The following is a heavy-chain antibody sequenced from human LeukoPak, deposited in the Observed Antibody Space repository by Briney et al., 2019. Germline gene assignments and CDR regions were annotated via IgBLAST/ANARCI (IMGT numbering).Heavy chain of an antibody. D-gene: IGHD3-3*01. J-gene: IGHJ4*02. V-gene: IGHV3-21*01. CDR2: ISSSSSYI. CDR3: ARAGITIFGVVTTYYFDY. Sequence: EPGGSLRLSCAASGFTFSSYSMNWVRQAPGKGLEWVSSISSSSSYIYYADSVNGRFTISRDNAKNSLYLQMNSLRAEDTAVYYCARAGITIFGVVTTYYFDYWGQGTLVTVSS. CDR1: GFTFSSYS.